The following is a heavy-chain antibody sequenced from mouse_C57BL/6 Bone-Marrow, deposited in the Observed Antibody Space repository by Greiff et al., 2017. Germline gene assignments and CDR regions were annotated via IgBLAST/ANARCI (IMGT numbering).Heavy chain of an antibody. Sequence: VQLKESGGGLVQPGESLTLSCESNEYEFPSHDMSWVRKTPEKRLELVAALNSDGGSTYYPDTMERRFIISRDNTKKTLYLQMSGLRSEDTALYYCARQGYGSSSYAMDYWGQGTSVTVSS. CDR3: ARQGYGSSSYAMDY. V-gene: IGHV5-2*01. D-gene: IGHD1-1*01. J-gene: IGHJ4*01. CDR1: EYEFPSHD. CDR2: LNSDGGST.